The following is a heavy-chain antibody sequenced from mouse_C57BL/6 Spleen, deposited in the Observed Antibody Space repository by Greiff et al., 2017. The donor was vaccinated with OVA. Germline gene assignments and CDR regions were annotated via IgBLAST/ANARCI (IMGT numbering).Heavy chain of an antibody. CDR2: IAPETGGT. Sequence: QVQLQQSGAELVRPGASVTLSCKASGYTFTDYEMHWVKQTPVHGLEWIGAIAPETGGTAYNQKFKGKAILTADKSSSTAYMELRSLTSEDSAVYYCTREGRMDYWGQGTSVTVSS. V-gene: IGHV1-15*01. CDR1: GYTFTDYE. CDR3: TREGRMDY. J-gene: IGHJ4*01.